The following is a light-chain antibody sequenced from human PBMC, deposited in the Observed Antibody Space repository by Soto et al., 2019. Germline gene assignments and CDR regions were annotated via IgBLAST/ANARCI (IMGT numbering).Light chain of an antibody. CDR3: SLCYGAAQLV. CDR2: DTS. J-gene: IGLJ7*02. Sequence: QAVVTQEPSLTVSPGGTVTLTCGSSTGAVTSSHYPYWLQQKPGQAPRTLIYDTSNKHSWTPARFSGSLLGGKAALPLSGAQLEDGAEYYCSLCYGAAQLVFGGGPPLTAL. CDR1: TGAVTSSHY. V-gene: IGLV7-46*01.